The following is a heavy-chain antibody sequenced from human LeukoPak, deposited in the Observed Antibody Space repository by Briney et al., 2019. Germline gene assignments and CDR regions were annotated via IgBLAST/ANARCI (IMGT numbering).Heavy chain of an antibody. CDR3: AREGYSSGRAAALDY. D-gene: IGHD6-19*01. CDR2: LSHDGTIN. V-gene: IGHV3-30*04. Sequence: GGSLRLSCAAPGFSFSSSIMHWVRQAPGRRLEWVALLSHDGTINYADSVKGRFTISRDDSKNTVYLEMNSLRAEDTAMYHCAREGYSSGRAAALDYWGQGTLVTVSS. J-gene: IGHJ4*02. CDR1: GFSFSSSI.